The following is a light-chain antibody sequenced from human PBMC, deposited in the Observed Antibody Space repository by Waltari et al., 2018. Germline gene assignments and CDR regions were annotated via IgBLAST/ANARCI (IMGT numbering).Light chain of an antibody. CDR3: CSYAGSSTLGV. CDR1: SSDVGSYNL. CDR2: EGS. J-gene: IGLJ3*02. Sequence: QSALTQPASVSGSPGQSITISCTGTSSDVGSYNLVSWYQQHPGKAPKLMIYEGSKRPSVVSNRFSGSKSGNTASLTISGLQAEDEADYYCCSYAGSSTLGVFGGGTKLTVL. V-gene: IGLV2-23*01.